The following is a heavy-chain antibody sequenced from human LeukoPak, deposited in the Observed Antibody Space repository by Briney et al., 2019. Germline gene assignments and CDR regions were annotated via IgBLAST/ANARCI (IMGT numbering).Heavy chain of an antibody. Sequence: QPGGSLRLSCAASGFTFSSYAMSWVRQAPGKGLEWVSAISGSGGSTYYADSVKGRFAISRDNSKNTLYLQMNSLRAEDTAVYYCAKFVGHPDYRQDSSGYRGGYFDYWGQGTLVTVSS. D-gene: IGHD3-22*01. CDR3: AKFVGHPDYRQDSSGYRGGYFDY. V-gene: IGHV3-23*01. CDR2: ISGSGGST. CDR1: GFTFSSYA. J-gene: IGHJ4*02.